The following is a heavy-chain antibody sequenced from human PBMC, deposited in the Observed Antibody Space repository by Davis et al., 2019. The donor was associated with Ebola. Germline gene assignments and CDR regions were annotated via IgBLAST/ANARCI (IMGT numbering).Heavy chain of an antibody. J-gene: IGHJ4*02. CDR1: GGSISSYY. CDR3: ARGGLHLGELSLSYYFDY. D-gene: IGHD3-16*02. Sequence: SETLSLTCAVYGGSISSYYWSWIRQPPGKGLEWIGYIYYSGSTNYNPSLKSRVTISVDTSKNQFSLKLSSVTAADTAVYYCARGGLHLGELSLSYYFDYWGQGTLVTVSS. CDR2: IYYSGST. V-gene: IGHV4-59*01.